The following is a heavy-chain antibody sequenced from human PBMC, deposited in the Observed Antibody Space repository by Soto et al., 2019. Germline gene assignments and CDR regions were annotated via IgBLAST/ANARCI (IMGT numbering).Heavy chain of an antibody. Sequence: SETLSLTCAVYGGSFSGYYWSWIRQPPGKGLEWMGEINHSGSTHYNPSLKSRVTISVDTSKNQFSLKLSSVTAADTAVYYCARGYYDFWSGYHIPPRYWGQGSLVTVPS. V-gene: IGHV4-34*01. CDR3: ARGYYDFWSGYHIPPRY. D-gene: IGHD3-3*01. CDR1: GGSFSGYY. J-gene: IGHJ4*02. CDR2: INHSGST.